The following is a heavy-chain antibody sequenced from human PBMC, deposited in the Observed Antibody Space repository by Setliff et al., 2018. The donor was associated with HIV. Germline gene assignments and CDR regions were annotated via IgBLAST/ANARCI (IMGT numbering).Heavy chain of an antibody. CDR2: INPNSGGT. CDR3: ARDGNIAPGDAFDI. Sequence: ASVKVSCKASGYTFTGYYMHWVRQAPGQGLEWMGWINPNSGGTNFAQKFQGWVTMTRDTSISTAYMELSRLSSDDTAVYYCARDGNIAPGDAFDIWGQGTMVTVSS. J-gene: IGHJ3*02. V-gene: IGHV1-2*04. D-gene: IGHD6-13*01. CDR1: GYTFTGYY.